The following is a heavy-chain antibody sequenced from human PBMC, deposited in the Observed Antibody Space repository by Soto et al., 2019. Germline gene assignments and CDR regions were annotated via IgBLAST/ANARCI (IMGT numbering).Heavy chain of an antibody. J-gene: IGHJ6*02. V-gene: IGHV4-39*07. CDR1: GGSISTSSSTYY. CDR3: ARGDPLLWFGEKVYYGMDV. Sequence: PSETLSLTCSVSGGSISTSSSTYYWGWMRQPPGKGLEWIGNIYYSGKTFYNPSLKSRVTMSVDTSKNQFSLKLSSVTAADTAVYYCARGDPLLWFGEKVYYGMDVWGQGTTVTVSS. CDR2: IYYSGKT. D-gene: IGHD3-10*01.